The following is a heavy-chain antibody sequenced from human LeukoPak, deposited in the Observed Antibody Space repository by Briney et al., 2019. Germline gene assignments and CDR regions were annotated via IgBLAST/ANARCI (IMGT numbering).Heavy chain of an antibody. CDR1: GGSFSGYY. J-gene: IGHJ4*02. D-gene: IGHD4-23*01. Sequence: SETLSLTCAVYGGSFSGYYWSWIRQPPGKGLEWIGEINHSGSTNYNPSLKSRVTISVDTSKNQFSLKLSSVTAADTAVYYCARHSYGGKGLDYWGQGTLVTVSS. CDR3: ARHSYGGKGLDY. V-gene: IGHV4-34*01. CDR2: INHSGST.